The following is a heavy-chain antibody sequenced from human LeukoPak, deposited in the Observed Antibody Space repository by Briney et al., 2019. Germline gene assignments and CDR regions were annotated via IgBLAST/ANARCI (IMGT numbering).Heavy chain of an antibody. CDR2: ISNNGGST. CDR1: GFTFSRYS. D-gene: IGHD6-6*01. V-gene: IGHV3-64*01. Sequence: GGSLRLSCAASGFTFSRYSMHWVRHAPGKGLEYVSAISNNGGSTYYAKSVKGRFTISRDNSKNTLYLQMGSLRAEDMAVYYCARTSIAAREADYWGQGTLVTVSS. CDR3: ARTSIAAREADY. J-gene: IGHJ4*02.